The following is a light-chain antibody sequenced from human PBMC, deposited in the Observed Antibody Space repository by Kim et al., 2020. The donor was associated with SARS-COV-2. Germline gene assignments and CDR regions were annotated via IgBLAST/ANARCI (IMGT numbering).Light chain of an antibody. Sequence: GQSITSACTGTSSDVGSYNLVSWYQQHPGKAPKLMIYEVSKRPSGVSNRFSGSKSGNTASMTISGLQAEDEAEYYCCSYAGSSTVVFGGGTQLTVL. J-gene: IGLJ2*01. CDR2: EVS. V-gene: IGLV2-23*02. CDR3: CSYAGSSTVV. CDR1: SSDVGSYNL.